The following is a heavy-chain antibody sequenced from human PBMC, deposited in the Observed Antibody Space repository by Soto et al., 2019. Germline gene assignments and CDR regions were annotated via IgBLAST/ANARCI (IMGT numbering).Heavy chain of an antibody. J-gene: IGHJ6*03. CDR2: INPNSGGT. CDR3: ARAQIAAAGNYYYSYYMDV. D-gene: IGHD6-13*01. Sequence: QVQLVQSGAEVKKPGASVKVSCKASGYTFTGYYMHWVRQAPGQGLEWMGWINPNSGGTNYAQKFQGWVTMTRDTSISTAYMELSRLRSDDTAVYYCARAQIAAAGNYYYSYYMDVCGKGTTVTVSS. CDR1: GYTFTGYY. V-gene: IGHV1-2*04.